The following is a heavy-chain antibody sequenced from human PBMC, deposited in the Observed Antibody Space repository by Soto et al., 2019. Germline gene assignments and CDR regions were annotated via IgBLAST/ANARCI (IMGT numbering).Heavy chain of an antibody. D-gene: IGHD6-6*01. Sequence: GGSLRLSCAASGFTFSSYAMSWVRQAPGKGLEWVSAISGSGGSTYYADSVKGRFTISRDHSKNTLYLQMNSLIAEDTAVYYSAKDPRVSLLQLVSPFLPFDPWGQGTLVTVSS. J-gene: IGHJ5*02. CDR2: ISGSGGST. V-gene: IGHV3-23*01. CDR3: AKDPRVSLLQLVSPFLPFDP. CDR1: GFTFSSYA.